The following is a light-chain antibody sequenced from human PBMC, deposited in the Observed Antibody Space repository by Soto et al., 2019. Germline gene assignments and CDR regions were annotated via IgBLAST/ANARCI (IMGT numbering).Light chain of an antibody. J-gene: IGKJ5*01. CDR2: AAS. CDR3: QQYNSYPIT. CDR1: QVISTS. Sequence: DVPLTQSPSFLSPSIGERXAIXWRASQVISTSLAWYQVKPGKAPKLLIYAASTLESGVPSRFSGSGSGTEFTLTISSLQPDDFATYFCQQYNSYPITFGQGTRLEIK. V-gene: IGKV1-9*01.